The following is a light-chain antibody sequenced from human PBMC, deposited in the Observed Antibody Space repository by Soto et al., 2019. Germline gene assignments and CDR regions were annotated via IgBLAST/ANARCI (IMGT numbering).Light chain of an antibody. J-gene: IGLJ1*01. CDR3: SSFTSRSSYV. Sequence: QSVLTQPASVSDSPGQSITISCIGTSSDIGGFIHVSWHQQHPGKAPKLIIYDVNNRPAGVSNRFSGSKTGNTASLIISGLQAEDEADYYCSSFTSRSSYVFGSGTKVTVL. CDR1: SSDIGGFIH. V-gene: IGLV2-14*01. CDR2: DVN.